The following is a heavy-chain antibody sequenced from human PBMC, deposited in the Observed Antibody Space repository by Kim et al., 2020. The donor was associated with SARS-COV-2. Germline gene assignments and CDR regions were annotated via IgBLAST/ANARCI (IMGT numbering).Heavy chain of an antibody. Sequence: SETLSLTCAVSGGSIVTNDYYWGWIRQSPGRGLECIGSIFHSGATYYNPSLKSRVTISIDTSKNQFSLRLISVTVEDTAVYFCATILPPAVLPSAGRFDPWGQGTLVTVSS. D-gene: IGHD2-15*01. CDR1: GGSIVTNDYY. V-gene: IGHV4-39*01. J-gene: IGHJ5*02. CDR3: ATILPPAVLPSAGRFDP. CDR2: IFHSGAT.